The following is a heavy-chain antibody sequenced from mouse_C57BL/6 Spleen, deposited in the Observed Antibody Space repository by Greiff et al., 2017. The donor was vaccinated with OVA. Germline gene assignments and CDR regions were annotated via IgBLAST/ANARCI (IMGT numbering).Heavy chain of an antibody. CDR1: GYTFTSYC. Sequence: VQLQQPGTELVKPGASVKLSCKASGYTFTSYCMHWVKQRPGQGLEWIGNINPSNGGTNYNEKFKSKATLTVDKSSSTAYMQLSSLTSEDSAVYYDEKKGNWDDLDYWGQGATVTVSS. CDR3: EKKGNWDDLDY. V-gene: IGHV1-53*01. J-gene: IGHJ2*01. CDR2: INPSNGGT. D-gene: IGHD4-1*01.